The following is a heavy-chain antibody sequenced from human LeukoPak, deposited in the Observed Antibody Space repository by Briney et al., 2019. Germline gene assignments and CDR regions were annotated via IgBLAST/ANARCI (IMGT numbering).Heavy chain of an antibody. CDR3: AKARGSSVYEQFDY. J-gene: IGHJ4*02. D-gene: IGHD5/OR15-5a*01. Sequence: PGGSLRLSCAASGFAFSTYPMTWVRQAPEKGLQWVSTISTSGRATYYADSVEGRFTISRDNSKNTLYLQMNSLRADDTAVYYCAKARGSSVYEQFDYWGQGTQVTVSP. CDR2: ISTSGRAT. CDR1: GFAFSTYP. V-gene: IGHV3-23*01.